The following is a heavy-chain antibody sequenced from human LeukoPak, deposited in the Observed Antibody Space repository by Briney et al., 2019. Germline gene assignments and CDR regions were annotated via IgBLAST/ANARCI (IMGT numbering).Heavy chain of an antibody. D-gene: IGHD6-13*01. V-gene: IGHV4-39*01. CDR1: GGSLSSSSYY. Sequence: PSETLSLTCTVSGGSLSSSSYYWGWIRQPPGKGLEWIGSIYYSGSTYYNPSLKSRVTISVDTSKNQFSLKLSSVTAADTAVYYCARPAYSSSWYDGWFDPWGQGTLVTVSS. CDR3: ARPAYSSSWYDGWFDP. CDR2: IYYSGST. J-gene: IGHJ5*02.